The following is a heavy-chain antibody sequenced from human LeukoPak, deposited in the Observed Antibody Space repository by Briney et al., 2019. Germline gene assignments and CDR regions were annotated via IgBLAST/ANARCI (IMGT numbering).Heavy chain of an antibody. Sequence: SQTLSLTCTVSGGSISSGSYYWSWIRQPAGKGLEWIGRIYTSGSTNYNPSLKSRVTISVDTSKNQFSLKLSSVTAADTAVYYCARGNHDYATRYWYFDLWGRGTLVTVSS. J-gene: IGHJ2*01. CDR2: IYTSGST. V-gene: IGHV4-61*02. D-gene: IGHD4-17*01. CDR1: GGSISSGSYY. CDR3: ARGNHDYATRYWYFDL.